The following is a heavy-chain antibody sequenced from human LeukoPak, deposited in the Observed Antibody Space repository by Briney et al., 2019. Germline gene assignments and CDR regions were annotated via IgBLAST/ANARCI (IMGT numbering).Heavy chain of an antibody. J-gene: IGHJ4*02. CDR1: GDSVSNKY. D-gene: IGHD2-2*01. Sequence: PSETLSLPCTVSGDSVSNKYWSWIRQAAGKGLEWLGRIYPSGATFYNPSIKSRVTISVDTSKNQFSLKLSSVTAADTAVYYCARHPRYCSSTSCYFSYWGQGTLVTVSS. CDR3: ARHPRYCSSTSCYFSY. V-gene: IGHV4-4*07. CDR2: IYPSGAT.